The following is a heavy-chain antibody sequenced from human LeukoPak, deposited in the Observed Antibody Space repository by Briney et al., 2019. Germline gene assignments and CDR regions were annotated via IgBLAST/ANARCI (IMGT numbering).Heavy chain of an antibody. CDR1: GGSFSGYY. CDR2: INHSGST. V-gene: IGHV4-34*01. D-gene: IGHD6-19*01. J-gene: IGHJ4*02. CDR3: ARGRGSSGWYYY. Sequence: SETLSLTCAVYGGSFSGYYWSWIRQPPGKGLEWIGEINHSGSTNYNPSLKSRVTISVDTSKNQFSLKLSSVTAADTAVCYCARGRGSSGWYYYWGQGTLVTVSS.